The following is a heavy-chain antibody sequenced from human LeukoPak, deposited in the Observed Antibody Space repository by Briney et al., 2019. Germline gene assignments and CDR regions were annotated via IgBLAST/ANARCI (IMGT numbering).Heavy chain of an antibody. D-gene: IGHD6-19*01. J-gene: IGHJ4*02. V-gene: IGHV1-18*01. Sequence: ASVKVSCKASGYTFTSYGISWVRQAPGQGLEWMGWIIAYNGNTNYAQKLQGRDTMTTGTSTMTAYMELRSLRSDDTAVYYCARENPAVAGNDYWGQGTLVTVSS. CDR3: ARENPAVAGNDY. CDR2: IIAYNGNT. CDR1: GYTFTSYG.